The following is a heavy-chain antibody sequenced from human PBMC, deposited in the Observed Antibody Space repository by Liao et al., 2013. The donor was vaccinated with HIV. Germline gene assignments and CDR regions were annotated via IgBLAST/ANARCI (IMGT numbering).Heavy chain of an antibody. CDR2: IYTSGNT. V-gene: IGHV4-4*07. CDR3: ATDVWIYCSGEHCPNYMDV. CDR1: GGSINNHY. J-gene: IGHJ6*03. Sequence: QMQLQESGPGLVKPSETLSLTCAVSGGSINNHYWNWIRQPAGRGLEWIGRIYTSGNTNYNPSLMSRVTMSVDTSKNQLSLKLTSVTAADAAIYYCATDVWIYCSGEHCPNYMDVWGKGTTVTVSS. D-gene: IGHD2-15*01.